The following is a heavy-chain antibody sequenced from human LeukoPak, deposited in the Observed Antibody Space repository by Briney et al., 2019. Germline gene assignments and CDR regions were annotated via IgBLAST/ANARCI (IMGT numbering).Heavy chain of an antibody. V-gene: IGHV4-59*01. Sequence: PSETLSLTCTVSGGSISSYYWSWIRQPPGKGLEWIGYIYYSGSTNYNPSLKSRVTISVDTSNNQFSLKLSSVTAADTAVHYCARVGGTNYYYYSMDVWGQGTTVTVSS. CDR2: IYYSGST. CDR1: GGSISSYY. J-gene: IGHJ6*02. CDR3: ARVGGTNYYYYSMDV. D-gene: IGHD1-1*01.